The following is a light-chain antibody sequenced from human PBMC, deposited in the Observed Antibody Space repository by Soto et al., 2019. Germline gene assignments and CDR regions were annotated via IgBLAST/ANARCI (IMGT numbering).Light chain of an antibody. CDR3: QQSYSTPRT. CDR1: QSISSY. Sequence: DIHMTHSPSSLSASLPDRVTIXARASQSISSYLNWYQQKPGKAPKLLIYAASSLQSGVPSRFSGSGSGTDFTLTISSLQPEDFATYYCQQSYSTPRTFGQGTKVDIK. CDR2: AAS. V-gene: IGKV1-39*01. J-gene: IGKJ1*01.